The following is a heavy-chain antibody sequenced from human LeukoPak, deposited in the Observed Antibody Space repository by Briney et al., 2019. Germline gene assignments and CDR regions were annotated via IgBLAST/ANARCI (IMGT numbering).Heavy chain of an antibody. V-gene: IGHV4-59*13. CDR1: GGSITNYY. CDR2: IYYSRNT. J-gene: IGHJ4*02. Sequence: PSETLSLTCTVSGGSITNYYWSWIRQSPGKGLEWIGYIYYSRNTDYNASLKSRVTMSVDTSKNQFSLKLSSVTAADTAVYYCARSILHSGGSCCWYYFDYWGQGTLVTVSS. CDR3: ARSILHSGGSCCWYYFDY. D-gene: IGHD2-15*01.